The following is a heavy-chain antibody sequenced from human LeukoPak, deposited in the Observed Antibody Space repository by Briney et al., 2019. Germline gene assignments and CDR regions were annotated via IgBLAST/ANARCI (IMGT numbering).Heavy chain of an antibody. CDR3: AKEDYYGSGSYPFDH. D-gene: IGHD3-10*01. CDR2: IWYDGSNK. V-gene: IGHV3-33*06. CDR1: GFTFSSYG. J-gene: IGHJ4*02. Sequence: GRSLRLSCAASGFTFSSYGMHWVRQAPGKGLEWVAVIWYDGSNKYYADSVKGRFSISRDNSKNTVYLQMNSLRAEDTAVYYCAKEDYYGSGSYPFDHWGQGTLVTVSS.